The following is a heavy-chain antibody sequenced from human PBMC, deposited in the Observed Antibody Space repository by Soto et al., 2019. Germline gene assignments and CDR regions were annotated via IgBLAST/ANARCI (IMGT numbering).Heavy chain of an antibody. CDR1: GFTVSSYS. D-gene: IGHD3-16*01. CDR2: ISYGGNKK. CDR3: ARDLGRTEPA. Sequence: QVQLVESGGGVVQPGRSLRLSCTASGFTVSSYSMHWVRQGPGKGLEWVAVISYGGNKKDNADSVKGRFTISRDMSKNTLYVEMNSMTTDDTGVYYCARDLGRTEPAWCQGTLVTVS. J-gene: IGHJ5*02. V-gene: IGHV3-30-3*01.